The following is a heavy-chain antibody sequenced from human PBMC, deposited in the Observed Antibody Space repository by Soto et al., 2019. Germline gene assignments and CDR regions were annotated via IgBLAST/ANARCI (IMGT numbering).Heavy chain of an antibody. J-gene: IGHJ4*02. D-gene: IGHD2-15*01. CDR1: GGSINSGGYY. Sequence: QVQLQESGPGLVKPSQTLSLTCTVSGGSINSGGYYWSWISQHPGKGLECIGDIYYNGGTYYTPSLKSRIIISLDTSQNQFSLKLSSETAADTAVYYCARTVVFLAATPNFDYSGQGNLVTVSS. V-gene: IGHV4-31*03. CDR3: ARTVVFLAATPNFDY. CDR2: IYYNGGT.